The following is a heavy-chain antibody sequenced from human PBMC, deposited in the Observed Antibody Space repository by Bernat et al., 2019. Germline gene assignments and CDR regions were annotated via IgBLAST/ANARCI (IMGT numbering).Heavy chain of an antibody. Sequence: QVQLVESGGGSVKPGGSLRLSCAASGFTFSDYYISWIRQAPGKGLEWLSYISGSGRPIYYADSVKGRFTISRDNAKNSLYLKMNGLRAEDTAVYYCARGQQLWGVWGQGTTVTVSS. CDR2: ISGSGRPI. D-gene: IGHD1-1*01. J-gene: IGHJ6*02. CDR1: GFTFSDYY. CDR3: ARGQQLWGV. V-gene: IGHV3-11*01.